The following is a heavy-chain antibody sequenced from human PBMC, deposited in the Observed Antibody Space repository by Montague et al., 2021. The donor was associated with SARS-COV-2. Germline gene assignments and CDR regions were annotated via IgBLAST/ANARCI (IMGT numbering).Heavy chain of an antibody. D-gene: IGHD2-15*01. Sequence: SQSLSLICSVSGDPISGFFWNWIRQPAGKGLEWIGRIYSSGGANYNPSLESRVTMSVDTSKNQFSLKLNSVTAADTAMYYCSRGVLAAPPVAGYWGRGTLVTVSS. CDR2: IYSSGGA. V-gene: IGHV4-4*07. J-gene: IGHJ4*02. CDR3: SRGVLAAPPVAGY. CDR1: GDPISGFF.